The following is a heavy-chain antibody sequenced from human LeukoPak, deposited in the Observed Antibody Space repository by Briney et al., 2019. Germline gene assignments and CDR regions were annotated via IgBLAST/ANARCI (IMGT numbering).Heavy chain of an antibody. CDR3: ARAHGPTDYDILTGYNLPSY. V-gene: IGHV1-2*02. CDR1: GYTFISYN. J-gene: IGHJ4*02. D-gene: IGHD3-9*01. Sequence: ASVKVSCKASGYTFISYNINWVRQAPGQGLEWMGWINPNSGGTNYAQKFQGRVTMTRDTSISTAYMELSRLRSDDTAVYYCARAHGPTDYDILTGYNLPSYWGQGTLVTVSS. CDR2: INPNSGGT.